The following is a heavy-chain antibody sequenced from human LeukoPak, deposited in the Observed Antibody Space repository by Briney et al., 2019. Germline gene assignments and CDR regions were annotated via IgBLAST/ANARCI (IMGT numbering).Heavy chain of an antibody. V-gene: IGHV4-34*01. CDR1: GGSFSGYY. CDR3: ARGSPHDCSGGSCHGFYIDY. CDR2: TNHSGST. J-gene: IGHJ4*02. Sequence: SETLSLTCAVYGGSFSGYYWSWIRQPPGKGLEWIGETNHSGSTNYNPSLKSRVTISVDTSKNQFSLKLSSVTAADTAVYYCARGSPHDCSGGSCHGFYIDYWGQGTLVTVSS. D-gene: IGHD2-15*01.